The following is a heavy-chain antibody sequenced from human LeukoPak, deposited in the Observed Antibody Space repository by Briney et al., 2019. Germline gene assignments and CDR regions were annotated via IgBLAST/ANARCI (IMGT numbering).Heavy chain of an antibody. CDR2: INPSGGST. CDR3: ARDLRYSSGWSASGMDV. CDR1: GYTFTSYY. V-gene: IGHV1-46*01. Sequence: ASVKVSCKASGYTFTSYYMHWVRQAPGQGLEWMGIINPSGGSTSYAQKFQGRVTMTRDMSTSTVYVELSSLRSDDTAVYYCARDLRYSSGWSASGMDVWGKGTTVTISS. D-gene: IGHD6-19*01. J-gene: IGHJ6*03.